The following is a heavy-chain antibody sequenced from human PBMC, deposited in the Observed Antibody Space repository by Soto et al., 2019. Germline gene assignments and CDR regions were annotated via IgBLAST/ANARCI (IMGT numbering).Heavy chain of an antibody. V-gene: IGHV1-69*08. CDR2: IIPILGIA. CDR1: GGTFSSYT. J-gene: IGHJ3*02. D-gene: IGHD3-10*01. Sequence: QVQLVQSGAEVKKPGSSVKVSCKASGGTFSSYTISWVRQAPGQGLEWMGRIIPILGIANYAQKFQGRVTITADKSTSTAYMELSSLRSEDTAVYYCARENWYYYGDPGGAFDIWGQGTMVTVSS. CDR3: ARENWYYYGDPGGAFDI.